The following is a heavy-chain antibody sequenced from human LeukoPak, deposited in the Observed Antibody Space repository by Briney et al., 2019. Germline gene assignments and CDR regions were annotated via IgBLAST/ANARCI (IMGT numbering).Heavy chain of an antibody. D-gene: IGHD5-12*01. CDR3: ARRVALKPKYCFGY. J-gene: IGHJ4*02. CDR1: GGSISTYY. CDR2: IYYTGNT. Sequence: SETLSLTCTVSGGSISTYYWTWLRQAPGKGLEWLGYIYYTGNTNYNPSLKSPVSISLDTSKNQFSLRLTSVTAADTAVYYCARRVALKPKYCFGYWGQGILVTVAS. V-gene: IGHV4-59*08.